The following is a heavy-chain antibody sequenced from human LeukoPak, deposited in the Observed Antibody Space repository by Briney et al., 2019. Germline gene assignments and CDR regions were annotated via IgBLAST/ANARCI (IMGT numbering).Heavy chain of an antibody. CDR2: ISGSGGST. V-gene: IGHV3-23*01. CDR1: GFTFSNYA. Sequence: PGGSLRLSCAASGFTFSNYAMSWVRQAPGKGLEWVSAISGSGGSTYYADSVKGRFTISRDNSKNTLYLQVNSLRAEDTAVYYCAKCHQLLYPSWFDPWGQGTLVTVSS. D-gene: IGHD2-2*02. J-gene: IGHJ5*02. CDR3: AKCHQLLYPSWFDP.